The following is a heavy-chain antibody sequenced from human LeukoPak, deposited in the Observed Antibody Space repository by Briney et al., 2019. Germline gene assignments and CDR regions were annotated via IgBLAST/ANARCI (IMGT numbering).Heavy chain of an antibody. D-gene: IGHD6-13*01. V-gene: IGHV1-46*03. J-gene: IGHJ4*02. CDR3: ARGIRSWDYFDY. CDR1: GYTFTSYY. Sequence: ASVKVSCKASGYTFTSYYMHWVRQAPGQGLECMGIINPSGGSTSYAQKSQGRVTMTRDTSTSTVYMELSSLRSEDTAVYYCARGIRSWDYFDYWGQGTLVTVSS. CDR2: INPSGGST.